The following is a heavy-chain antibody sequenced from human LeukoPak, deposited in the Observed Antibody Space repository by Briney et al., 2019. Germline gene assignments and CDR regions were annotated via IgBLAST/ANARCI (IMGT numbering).Heavy chain of an antibody. D-gene: IGHD6-19*01. Sequence: SGGSLRLSCAASGFTFSSYSMNWVRQAPGKGLEWVSSISSSSSYIYYADSVKGRFTISRDNAKNSLYLQMNSLRAEDTAVYYCARDPDSSGWYRADYWGQGTLVTVSS. CDR3: ARDPDSSGWYRADY. J-gene: IGHJ4*02. V-gene: IGHV3-21*01. CDR2: ISSSSSYI. CDR1: GFTFSSYS.